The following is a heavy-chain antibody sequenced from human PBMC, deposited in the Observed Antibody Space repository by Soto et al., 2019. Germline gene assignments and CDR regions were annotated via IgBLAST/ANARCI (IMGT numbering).Heavy chain of an antibody. J-gene: IGHJ6*02. CDR3: ARGVVSPGYSSSWYYYYYGMDV. V-gene: IGHV4-39*01. CDR1: GGSISSSSYY. Sequence: SETLSLTCTVSGGSISSSSYYWGWIRQPPGKGLEWIGSIYYSGSTYYNPSLKSRVTISVDTSKNQFSLKLSSVTAADTAVYYCARGVVSPGYSSSWYYYYYGMDVWGQGTTVTVSS. D-gene: IGHD6-13*01. CDR2: IYYSGST.